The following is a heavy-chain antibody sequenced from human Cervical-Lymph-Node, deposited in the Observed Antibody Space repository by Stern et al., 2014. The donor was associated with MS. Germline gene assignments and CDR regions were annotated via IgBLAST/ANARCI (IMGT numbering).Heavy chain of an antibody. J-gene: IGHJ4*02. CDR2: IYWGDDK. V-gene: IGHV2-5*02. CDR1: GFSVATAGVG. D-gene: IGHD2-15*01. CDR3: AHSRVKYCRGGTCYSSLFDY. Sequence: QVTLRESGPTLVKPTQTVTLTCTLSGFSVATAGVGVGWIRQPPGKALEWLALIYWGDDKLYSPSLKNRLTIIKDTSKNQVVLTMTNVDPVDTDTYYCAHSRVKYCRGGTCYSSLFDYWGQGTLVTVSS.